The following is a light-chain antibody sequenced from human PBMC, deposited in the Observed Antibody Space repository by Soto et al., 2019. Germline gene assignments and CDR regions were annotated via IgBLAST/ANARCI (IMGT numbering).Light chain of an antibody. CDR1: QTVSSN. CDR3: QQYNDWPPFT. J-gene: IGKJ3*01. V-gene: IGKV3-15*01. Sequence: EIVMTQSPATLSVSPGERATLSCRASQTVSSNLAWYQQKPGQAPRLLIHGASTRAAGIPARFSGSGSGTEFPLTISILQSEDFAVYYCQQYNDWPPFTVGPGTRVDIK. CDR2: GAS.